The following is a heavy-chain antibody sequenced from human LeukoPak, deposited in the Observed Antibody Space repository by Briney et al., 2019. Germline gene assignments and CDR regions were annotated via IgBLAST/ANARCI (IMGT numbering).Heavy chain of an antibody. Sequence: PGGSLRLSCAASGFTFSSYAMSWVRQAPGKGLEWVSAISGSGGSTYYADSVKGRFTISRDNAKNSLYLQMNSLRAEDTAVYYCARVPSVVTIFGVSLDYWGQGTLVTVSS. CDR1: GFTFSSYA. V-gene: IGHV3-23*01. J-gene: IGHJ4*02. CDR2: ISGSGGST. D-gene: IGHD3-3*01. CDR3: ARVPSVVTIFGVSLDY.